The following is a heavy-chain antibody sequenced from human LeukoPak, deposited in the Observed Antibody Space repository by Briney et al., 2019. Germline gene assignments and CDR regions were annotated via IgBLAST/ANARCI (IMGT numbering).Heavy chain of an antibody. J-gene: IGHJ4*02. CDR3: AKDGSVTMIVVVITYFDY. D-gene: IGHD3-22*01. V-gene: IGHV3-30*02. Sequence: GGSLRLSCAASGFTFSSYGMHWVRQAPGKGLAWVAFIRYDGSNKYYADSVKGRFTISRDNSKNTLYLQMNSLRAEDTAVYYCAKDGSVTMIVVVITYFDYWGQGTLVTVSS. CDR1: GFTFSSYG. CDR2: IRYDGSNK.